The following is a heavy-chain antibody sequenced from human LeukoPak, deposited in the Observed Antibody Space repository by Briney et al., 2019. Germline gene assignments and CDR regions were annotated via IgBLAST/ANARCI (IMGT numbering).Heavy chain of an antibody. CDR1: GGSISSSSYY. D-gene: IGHD6-19*01. V-gene: IGHV4-39*01. CDR3: ARGPSGWYYFDY. CDR2: IYYSGST. J-gene: IGHJ4*02. Sequence: PSETLSLTCTVSGGSISSSSYYWGWIRQPPGKGLEWIGSIYYSGSTYYSPSLKSRVTISVDTSKNQFSLKLSSVTAADTAVYYCARGPSGWYYFDYWGQGTLVTVSS.